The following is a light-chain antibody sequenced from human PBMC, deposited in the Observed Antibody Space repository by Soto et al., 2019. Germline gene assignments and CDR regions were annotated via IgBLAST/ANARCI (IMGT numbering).Light chain of an antibody. Sequence: QMTQTPASLSASLGDRVTSTFRASQSISSYLNWYQQKPGKAPKLLIYAASSLQSGVPSRFSGSGSGTDFTLTISSLQPEDFATYYCQQSYSTPLTFGGGTKVDIK. CDR3: QQSYSTPLT. J-gene: IGKJ4*01. V-gene: IGKV1-39*01. CDR2: AAS. CDR1: QSISSY.